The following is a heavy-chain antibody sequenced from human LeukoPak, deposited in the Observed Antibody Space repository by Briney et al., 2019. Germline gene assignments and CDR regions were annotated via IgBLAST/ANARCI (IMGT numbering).Heavy chain of an antibody. Sequence: PSETLSLTCTVSGGSISSYYWNWIRQPPGKGLEWIGYMYYSGGTNYNPSLKSRVTISEDTSKNQFSLKLSSVTAADTAVYYCARDQEHCSGTSCYPYWYDSWGQGTLVTVSS. CDR3: ARDQEHCSGTSCYPYWYDS. CDR2: MYYSGGT. CDR1: GGSISSYY. D-gene: IGHD2-2*01. V-gene: IGHV4-59*01. J-gene: IGHJ5*01.